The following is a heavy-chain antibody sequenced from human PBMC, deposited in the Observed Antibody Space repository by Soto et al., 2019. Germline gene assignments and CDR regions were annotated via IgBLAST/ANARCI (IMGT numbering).Heavy chain of an antibody. V-gene: IGHV1-69*01. CDR1: GGTFDNFI. D-gene: IGHD1-7*01. CDR3: ARHGTFSSSLSQYSGMDV. CDR2: IVPMLGTP. Sequence: QVQLVQSGAEVKEPGSSVRVSCKASGGTFDNFIMNWVRQTPGQGLEWMGGIVPMLGTPTYAEKFKGRVTTSATGSTSTMYMEVTSLTSEDTAIYYCARHGTFSSSLSQYSGMDVWGQCTTVTVSS. J-gene: IGHJ6*02.